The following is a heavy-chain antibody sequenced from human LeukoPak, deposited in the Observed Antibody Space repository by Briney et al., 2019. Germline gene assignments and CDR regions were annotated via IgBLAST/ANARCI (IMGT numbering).Heavy chain of an antibody. CDR3: AREGGEGYYFDY. V-gene: IGHV4-30-2*01. Sequence: PSQTLSPTCAVSGGSISSGGYSWSWIRQPPGKGLEWIGYIYHSGSTYYNPSLKSRVTISVDRSKNQFSLKLSSVTAADTAVYYCAREGGEGYYFDYWGQGTLVTVSS. CDR1: GGSISSGGYS. CDR2: IYHSGST. D-gene: IGHD3-10*01. J-gene: IGHJ4*02.